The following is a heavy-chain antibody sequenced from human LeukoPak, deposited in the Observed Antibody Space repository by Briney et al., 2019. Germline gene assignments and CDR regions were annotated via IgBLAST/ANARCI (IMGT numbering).Heavy chain of an antibody. J-gene: IGHJ6*02. CDR1: GDSISSGSYY. CDR2: IHASGST. CDR3: ARDRYSYGYCYYGMDV. D-gene: IGHD5-18*01. Sequence: SETLSLTCTVSGDSISSGSYYWTWIRQPGGKGLEWIGRIHASGSTNYNPSLKSRVTISLDTSKNQFSLKLSSVTAADTAVYYCARDRYSYGYCYYGMDVWGQGTTVTVSS. V-gene: IGHV4-61*02.